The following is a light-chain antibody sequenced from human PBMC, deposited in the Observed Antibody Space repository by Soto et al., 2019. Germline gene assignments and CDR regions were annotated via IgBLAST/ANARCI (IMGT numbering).Light chain of an antibody. Sequence: EIVMTQSPATLSVSPGERATLSCRASQSAGANLAWYQQKPGQAPRLLIHGVATRATGIPARFSGSGFGTEFTLTISSLQSEDFAVYYCHQYDDGPYTFGQGTKVDIK. J-gene: IGKJ2*01. CDR3: HQYDDGPYT. CDR2: GVA. V-gene: IGKV3-15*01. CDR1: QSAGAN.